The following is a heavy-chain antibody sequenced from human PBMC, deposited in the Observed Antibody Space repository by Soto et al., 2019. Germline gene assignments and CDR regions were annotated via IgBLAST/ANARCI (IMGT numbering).Heavy chain of an antibody. D-gene: IGHD3-9*01. CDR1: GFTFSSYW. V-gene: IGHV3-7*05. Sequence: PGGSLRLSCAASGFTFSSYWMSWVRQAPGKGLEWVANIKQDGSEKYYVDSVKGRFTISRDNAKNSLYLQMNSLRAEDTAVYYCAREGWVPITIFSPRVGMDVWGQGTTVTVSS. J-gene: IGHJ6*02. CDR3: AREGWVPITIFSPRVGMDV. CDR2: IKQDGSEK.